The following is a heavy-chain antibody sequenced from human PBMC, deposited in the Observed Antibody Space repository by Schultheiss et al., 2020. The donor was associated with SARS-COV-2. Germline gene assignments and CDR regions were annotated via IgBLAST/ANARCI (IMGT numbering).Heavy chain of an antibody. Sequence: SQTLSLTCAVYGGSFSGYYWSWIRQPPGKGLEWIGEINHSGSTNYNPSLKSRVTISVDTSKNQFSLKLSSVTAADTAVYYCARDDYSSSWYNYYYYGMDVWGQGTTVTVSS. D-gene: IGHD6-13*01. J-gene: IGHJ6*02. V-gene: IGHV4-34*01. CDR3: ARDDYSSSWYNYYYYGMDV. CDR1: GGSFSGYY. CDR2: INHSGST.